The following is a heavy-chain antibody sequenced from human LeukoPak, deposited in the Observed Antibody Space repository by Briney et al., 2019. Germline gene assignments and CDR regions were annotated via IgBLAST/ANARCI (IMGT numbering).Heavy chain of an antibody. Sequence: ASVKVSCKASGYTFTGYYMHWVRQAPGQGLEWMGWFNANSGGTHYPQKFQGRVTMTRDTSISTAYMELCRLRSDDTDVYFCSRDQMASDFGHWGQEPLHTVSS. J-gene: IGHJ4*02. V-gene: IGHV1-2*02. D-gene: IGHD5-24*01. CDR3: SRDQMASDFGH. CDR1: GYTFTGYY. CDR2: FNANSGGT.